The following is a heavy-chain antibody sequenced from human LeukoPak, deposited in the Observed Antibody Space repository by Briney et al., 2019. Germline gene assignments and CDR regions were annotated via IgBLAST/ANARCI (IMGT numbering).Heavy chain of an antibody. CDR3: ARVEGDYGDYFDY. J-gene: IGHJ4*02. D-gene: IGHD4-17*01. V-gene: IGHV4-38-2*02. Sequence: PSETLSLTCTVSGYSISSGYYWGWIRQPPGKGLEWIGSIYHSGSTYYNPSLKSRVTISVDTSKNQFSLKLSSVTAADTAVYYCARVEGDYGDYFDYWGQGTLVTVSS. CDR2: IYHSGST. CDR1: GYSISSGYY.